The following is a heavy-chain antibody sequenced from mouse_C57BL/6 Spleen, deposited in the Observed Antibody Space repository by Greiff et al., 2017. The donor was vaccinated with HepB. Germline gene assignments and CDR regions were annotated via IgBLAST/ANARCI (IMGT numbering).Heavy chain of an antibody. CDR3: ARNLGLYFDY. J-gene: IGHJ2*01. V-gene: IGHV2-2*01. D-gene: IGHD4-1*01. Sequence: VQLVESGPGLVQPSQSLSITCTVSGFALTSYGVHWVRQSPGKGLEWLGVIWSGGSTDYNAAFISRLSISKDNSKSQVFFKMNSLQADDTAIYYCARNLGLYFDYWGQGTTLTVSS. CDR1: GFALTSYG. CDR2: IWSGGST.